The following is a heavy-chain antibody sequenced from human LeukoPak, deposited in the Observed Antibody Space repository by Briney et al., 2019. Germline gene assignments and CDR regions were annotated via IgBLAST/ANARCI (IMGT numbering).Heavy chain of an antibody. CDR2: ISAYNGNT. J-gene: IGHJ4*02. V-gene: IGHV1-18*01. Sequence: ASVKVSCKASGYTFTSYGISWVRQAPGQGLEWMGWISAYNGNTNYAQKLQGRVTMTTDTSTSTAYMELRSLRSDDTAVYYCARVSSDYGDYATGYWGQGTLVTVSS. D-gene: IGHD4-17*01. CDR1: GYTFTSYG. CDR3: ARVSSDYGDYATGY.